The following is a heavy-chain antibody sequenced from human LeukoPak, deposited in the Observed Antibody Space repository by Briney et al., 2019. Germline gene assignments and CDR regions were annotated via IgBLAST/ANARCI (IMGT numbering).Heavy chain of an antibody. CDR2: ISYDGSNK. CDR3: AKVQYSGSYYGMVDY. J-gene: IGHJ4*02. Sequence: GGSLRLSCAAFGFTFSSYGMHWVRQAPGKGLEWVAVISYDGSNKYYADSVKGRFTISRDNSKNTLYLQMNSLRAEDTAVYYCAKVQYSGSYYGMVDYWGQGTLVTVSS. CDR1: GFTFSSYG. V-gene: IGHV3-30*18. D-gene: IGHD1-26*01.